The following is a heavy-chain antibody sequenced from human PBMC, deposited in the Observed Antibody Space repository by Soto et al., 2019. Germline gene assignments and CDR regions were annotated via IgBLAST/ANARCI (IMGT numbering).Heavy chain of an antibody. J-gene: IGHJ4*02. CDR1: GFTFSSYS. Sequence: EVQLVESGGGLVKPGGSLRLSCAASGFTFSSYSMNWVRQAPGKGLEWVSSISSSSSYIYYADSVKGRFTISRDNAKNSLYLQMNSLRAEATAVYYCARGRIFGVVTKPPPDYWGQGTLVTVSS. CDR2: ISSSSSYI. CDR3: ARGRIFGVVTKPPPDY. D-gene: IGHD3-3*01. V-gene: IGHV3-21*01.